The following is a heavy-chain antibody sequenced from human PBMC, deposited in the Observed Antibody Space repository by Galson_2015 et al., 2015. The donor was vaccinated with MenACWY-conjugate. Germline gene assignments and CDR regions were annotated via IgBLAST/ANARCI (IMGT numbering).Heavy chain of an antibody. CDR1: GYTFTGYY. V-gene: IGHV1-2*04. Sequence: SVKVSCKASGYTFTGYYMHWVRQAPGQGLEWMGWINPNSGGTNYAQKFQGWVTMTRDTSISTAYMELSRLISDDTAVYYCAREAPVVDTAMVNGPYYDYGMDVWGQWTTVTVPS. CDR3: AREAPVVDTAMVNGPYYDYGMDV. CDR2: INPNSGGT. D-gene: IGHD5-18*01. J-gene: IGHJ6*02.